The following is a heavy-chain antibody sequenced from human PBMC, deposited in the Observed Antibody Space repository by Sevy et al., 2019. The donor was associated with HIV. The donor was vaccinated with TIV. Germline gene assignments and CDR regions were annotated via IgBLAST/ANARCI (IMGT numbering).Heavy chain of an antibody. J-gene: IGHJ4*02. CDR3: ASDRALGY. CDR2: ISSSSSYI. D-gene: IGHD3-16*01. V-gene: IGHV3-21*01. Sequence: GGSLRLSCAASGFTFSSYSMNWVRQAPGKGLEWVSYISSSSSYIYFEDSVKGRFTISRDNAKNSLYLHMNSLRAEDTAVYYCASDRALGYWGQGTLVTVSS. CDR1: GFTFSSYS.